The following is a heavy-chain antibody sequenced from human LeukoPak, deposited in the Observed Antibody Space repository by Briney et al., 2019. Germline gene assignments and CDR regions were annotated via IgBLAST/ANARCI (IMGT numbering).Heavy chain of an antibody. CDR1: GGSFSGYY. Sequence: PSETLSLTCAVYGGSFSGYYWSWIRQPPGKGLEWIGEINHSGSTNYNPSLKSRVTISVDTSKNQFSLKLSSVTAADTAVYYCARRAGNENFDYWGQGTLVTVSS. CDR2: INHSGST. V-gene: IGHV4-34*01. D-gene: IGHD1-1*01. J-gene: IGHJ4*02. CDR3: ARRAGNENFDY.